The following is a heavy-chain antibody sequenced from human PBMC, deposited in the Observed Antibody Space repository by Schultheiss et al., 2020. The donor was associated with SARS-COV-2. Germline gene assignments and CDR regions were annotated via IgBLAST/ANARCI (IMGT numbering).Heavy chain of an antibody. CDR3: VKEVSGPYDAFDI. V-gene: IGHV3-74*01. CDR1: GFTFSSYW. D-gene: IGHD1-14*01. Sequence: GESLKISCAASGFTFSSYWMHWVRQAPGKGLVWVSRINSDGSSTSYADSVKGRFTISRDNAKNTLYLQMNSLRAEDTAVYYCVKEVSGPYDAFDIWGQGTMVTVSS. J-gene: IGHJ3*02. CDR2: INSDGSST.